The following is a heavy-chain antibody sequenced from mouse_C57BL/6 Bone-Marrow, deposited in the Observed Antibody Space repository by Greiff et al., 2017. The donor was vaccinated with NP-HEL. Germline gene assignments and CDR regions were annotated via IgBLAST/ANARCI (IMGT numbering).Heavy chain of an antibody. Sequence: EVQVVESGPGLVKPSQSLSLTCSVTGYSITSGYYWNWIRQFPGNKLEWMGYISYDGSNNYNPSLKNRISITRDTSKNQFFLKLNSVTTEDTATYYCARSLGSWWYFDVWGTGTTVTVSS. V-gene: IGHV3-6*01. J-gene: IGHJ1*03. CDR2: ISYDGSN. D-gene: IGHD1-1*02. CDR1: GYSITSGYY. CDR3: ARSLGSWWYFDV.